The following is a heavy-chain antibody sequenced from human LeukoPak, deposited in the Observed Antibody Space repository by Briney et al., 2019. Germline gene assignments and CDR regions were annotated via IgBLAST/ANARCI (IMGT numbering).Heavy chain of an antibody. CDR1: GGTFSSYA. V-gene: IGHV1-69*05. J-gene: IGHJ4*02. CDR2: IIPIFGTA. CDR3: ARQDIGGVMVPSFDY. D-gene: IGHD3-16*02. Sequence: SVKVSCKASGGTFSSYAISWVRQAPGQGLEWMGRIIPIFGTADYAQKFQGRVTITTDESTSTAYMELSSLRSEDTAVYYCARQDIGGVMVPSFDYWGQGTLVTVSS.